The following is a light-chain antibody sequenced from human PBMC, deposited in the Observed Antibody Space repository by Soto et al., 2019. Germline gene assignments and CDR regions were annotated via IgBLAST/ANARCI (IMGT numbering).Light chain of an antibody. CDR1: RPINTW. CDR2: DAS. V-gene: IGKV1-5*01. CDR3: QQYNSYSVT. J-gene: IGKJ5*01. Sequence: DFQMTHSPSSLSASVGDRVTITCRASRPINTWLAWYQQKPGEAPKLLIYDASILERGVPSRFSGSGSGTEFTLTISSLQPDDFATYYCQQYNSYSVTFGQGTRLEIK.